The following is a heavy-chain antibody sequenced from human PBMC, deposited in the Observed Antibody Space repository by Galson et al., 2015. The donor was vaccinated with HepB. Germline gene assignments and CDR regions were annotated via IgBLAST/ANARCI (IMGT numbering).Heavy chain of an antibody. D-gene: IGHD4/OR15-4a*01. V-gene: IGHV3-53*01. Sequence: SLRLSCAASEFTVSSNYMTWVRQAPGKGLEWVSIIYSGGSTYYADSVKGRFTISRDISKNTLYPQMTTLSAEDTAVYYCARAGAHARHIYFDNWGQGALVSVSS. CDR2: IYSGGST. CDR1: EFTVSSNY. CDR3: ARAGAHARHIYFDN. J-gene: IGHJ4*02.